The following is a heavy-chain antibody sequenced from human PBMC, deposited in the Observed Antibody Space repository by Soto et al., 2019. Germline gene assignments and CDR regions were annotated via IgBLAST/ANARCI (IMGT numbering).Heavy chain of an antibody. J-gene: IGHJ4*02. Sequence: QVQLVQSGGEVKQPGASVKVSCKTSGYTFTSYGISWVRQAPGQGLEWMGWISGYNGDTKYVQKFQGRVTLTTDTSTNTAYMEXRSLRSXDTAVYYCARDWVGDLAYWGQGTLVTVSS. D-gene: IGHD4-17*01. V-gene: IGHV1-18*01. CDR2: ISGYNGDT. CDR1: GYTFTSYG. CDR3: ARDWVGDLAY.